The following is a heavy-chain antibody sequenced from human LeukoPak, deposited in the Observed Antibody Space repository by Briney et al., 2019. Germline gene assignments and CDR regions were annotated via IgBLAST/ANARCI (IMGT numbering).Heavy chain of an antibody. CDR3: ARLSHTAMVGYYYYYMDV. D-gene: IGHD5-18*01. CDR1: GGSISSYY. Sequence: SETLSLTCTVSGGSISSYYWSWIRQPPGKGLEWIGYIYTSGSTNYNPSLKSRVTIPVDTSKNQFSLKLSSVTAADTAVYYCARLSHTAMVGYYYYYMDVWGKGTTVTVSS. CDR2: IYTSGST. J-gene: IGHJ6*03. V-gene: IGHV4-4*09.